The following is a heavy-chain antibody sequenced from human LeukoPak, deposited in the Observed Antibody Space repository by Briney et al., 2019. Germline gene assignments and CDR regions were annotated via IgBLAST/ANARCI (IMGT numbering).Heavy chain of an antibody. CDR1: GYTFTTYA. V-gene: IGHV7-4-1*02. CDR2: INTNTGNP. D-gene: IGHD5-24*01. J-gene: IGHJ4*02. Sequence: GASVKVSCKASGYTFTTYAMNWVRQAPGQGFERMGWINTNTGNPTYAQGFTGRFVFSLDTSVSTAYLQISSLKAEDTAVYYCARDQGGYIYKGIDYWGQGTLVTVSS. CDR3: ARDQGGYIYKGIDY.